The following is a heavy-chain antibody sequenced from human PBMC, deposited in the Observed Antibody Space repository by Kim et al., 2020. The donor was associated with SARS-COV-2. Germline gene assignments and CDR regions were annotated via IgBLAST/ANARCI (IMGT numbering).Heavy chain of an antibody. V-gene: IGHV2-5*02. J-gene: IGHJ3*02. Sequence: SGPTLVNPTQTLTLTCTFSGFSLSTSGVGVGWIRQPPGKALEWLALIYWDDDKRYSPSLKSRLTITKDTSKNQVVLTMTNMDPVDTATYYCAHSRIAAAGHPAAFDIWGQGTMVTVSS. CDR2: IYWDDDK. CDR1: GFSLSTSGVG. D-gene: IGHD6-13*01. CDR3: AHSRIAAAGHPAAFDI.